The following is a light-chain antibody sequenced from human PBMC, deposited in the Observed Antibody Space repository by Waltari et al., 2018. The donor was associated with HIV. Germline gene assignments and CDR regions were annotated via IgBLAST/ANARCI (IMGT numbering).Light chain of an antibody. J-gene: IGLJ2*01. CDR3: QAWDSSSLV. V-gene: IGLV3-1*01. Sequence: SYELTQPPSVSVSPGQTASITCSGDNLGDKYACWYQQKPGQSPVLVIYQDSKRPSGFPERFSGSNSGNTATLTISGTQAMDEADYYCQAWDSSSLVFGGGTKLTVL. CDR2: QDS. CDR1: NLGDKY.